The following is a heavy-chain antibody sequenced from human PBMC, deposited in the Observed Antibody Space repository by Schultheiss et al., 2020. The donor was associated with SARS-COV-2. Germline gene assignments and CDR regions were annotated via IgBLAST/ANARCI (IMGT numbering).Heavy chain of an antibody. J-gene: IGHJ5*02. V-gene: IGHV4-34*01. CDR1: GGSFSGYY. D-gene: IGHD6-6*01. CDR2: INHSGST. Sequence: SEPLSLTCAVYGGSFSGYYWSWIRQPPGKGLEWIGEINHSGSTNYNPSLKSRVTISVDTSKNQFSLKLSSVTAADTAVYYCARAGYSSSNWFDPWGQGTLVTVSS. CDR3: ARAGYSSSNWFDP.